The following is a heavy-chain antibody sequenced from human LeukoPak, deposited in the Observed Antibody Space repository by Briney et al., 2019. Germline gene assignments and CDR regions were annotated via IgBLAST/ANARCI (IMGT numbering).Heavy chain of an antibody. J-gene: IGHJ4*02. D-gene: IGHD1-1*01. CDR2: IIPIFGTA. CDR3: ARDNTGTTADY. CDR1: GGTFSSYA. V-gene: IGHV1-69*13. Sequence: GASVKVSCKASGGTFSSYAISWVRQAPGQVLEWMGGIIPIFGTANYAQKFQGRVTITADESTSTAYMELSSLRSEDTAVYYCARDNTGTTADYWGQGTLVTVSS.